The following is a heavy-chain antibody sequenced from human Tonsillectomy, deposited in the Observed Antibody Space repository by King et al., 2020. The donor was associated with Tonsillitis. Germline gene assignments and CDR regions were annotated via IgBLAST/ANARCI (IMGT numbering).Heavy chain of an antibody. Sequence: VQLVESGGGVVQPGGSLRLACAASGSTVSRVGMNWVRQAPGKGLDWVAYVRNDGTSKFYADSVKGRFTISREISENTLYLQMNRLGPEDTAVYYCAKGLGKAYACDIWGQGTIVPVSS. V-gene: IGHV3-30*02. J-gene: IGHJ3*02. CDR3: AKGLGKAYACDI. D-gene: IGHD3/OR15-3a*01. CDR1: GSTVSRVG. CDR2: VRNDGTSK.